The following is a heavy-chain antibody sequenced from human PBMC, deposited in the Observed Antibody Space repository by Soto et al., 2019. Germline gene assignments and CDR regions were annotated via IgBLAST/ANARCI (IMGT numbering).Heavy chain of an antibody. D-gene: IGHD2-2*01. CDR1: GGSISSGDYY. J-gene: IGHJ3*02. V-gene: IGHV4-30-4*01. CDR3: AREFQYCSSTSCYLDAFDS. CDR2: IYYSGST. Sequence: PSETLSLTCTVSGGSISSGDYYWSWIRQPPGKGLEWIGYIYYSGSTYYNPSLKSRVTISVDTSKNQFSLKLSSVTAADTAVYYCAREFQYCSSTSCYLDAFDSWGQGTMVTVTS.